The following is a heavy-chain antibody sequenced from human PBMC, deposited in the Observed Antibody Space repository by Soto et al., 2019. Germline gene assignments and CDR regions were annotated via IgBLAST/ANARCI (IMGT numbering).Heavy chain of an antibody. CDR1: GFTVSSNY. V-gene: IGHV3-53*02. Sequence: EVQLVETGGGLIQPGGSLRLSCAASGFTVSSNYMSWVRQAPGKGLEWVAVIYSGGSTYYADSVKGRFTISRDNSKNTLYLQMNSLRAEDTAVYYCARQYYYDSQFDYWGQGTLVTVSS. D-gene: IGHD3-22*01. CDR2: IYSGGST. CDR3: ARQYYYDSQFDY. J-gene: IGHJ4*02.